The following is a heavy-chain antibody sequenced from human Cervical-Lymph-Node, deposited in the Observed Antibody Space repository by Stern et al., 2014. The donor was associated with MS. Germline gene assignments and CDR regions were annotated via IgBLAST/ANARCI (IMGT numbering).Heavy chain of an antibody. V-gene: IGHV3-15*01. CDR3: TREWFCRSGSCFYAFEI. CDR1: QLTVSNVW. J-gene: IGHJ3*02. Sequence: EVQLVESGGGLVQPGGSLRLSCVASQLTVSNVWMSWVRQAPGKGLEWVGRIKSEIDGGTAEYSAPAKGRFTIARDDSQNILYLQMNSLQTEDTAVYYCTREWFCRSGSCFYAFEIWGQGTMVNVS. D-gene: IGHD2-15*01. CDR2: IKSEIDGGTA.